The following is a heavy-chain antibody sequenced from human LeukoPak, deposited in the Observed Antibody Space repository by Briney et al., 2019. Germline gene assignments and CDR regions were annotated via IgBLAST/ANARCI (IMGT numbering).Heavy chain of an antibody. CDR3: ARGSSWYQDSYYYYGMDV. J-gene: IGHJ6*02. Sequence: GGSLRLSCAASGFTFSGYSMNWVRQAPGKGLEWVSSISSSSSYIYYADSVKGRFTISRDNAKNSLYLQMNSLRAEDTAVYYCARGSSWYQDSYYYYGMDVWGQGTTVTVSS. D-gene: IGHD6-13*01. CDR1: GFTFSGYS. V-gene: IGHV3-21*01. CDR2: ISSSSSYI.